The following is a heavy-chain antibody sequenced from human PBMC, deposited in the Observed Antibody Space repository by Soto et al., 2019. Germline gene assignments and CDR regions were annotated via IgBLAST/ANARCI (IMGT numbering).Heavy chain of an antibody. V-gene: IGHV3-48*01. Sequence: EVQLVESGGGLVQPGGSLRLSCAASGFTFSSYSMTWVRQAPGKGLAWVSDISSSSSTIYYADSVKGRFTISRDNAKNSLYLQMNSLRAEDTAVYYCARIAVAGHYWYFALWGRGTLVTVSS. J-gene: IGHJ2*01. D-gene: IGHD6-19*01. CDR3: ARIAVAGHYWYFAL. CDR1: GFTFSSYS. CDR2: ISSSSSTI.